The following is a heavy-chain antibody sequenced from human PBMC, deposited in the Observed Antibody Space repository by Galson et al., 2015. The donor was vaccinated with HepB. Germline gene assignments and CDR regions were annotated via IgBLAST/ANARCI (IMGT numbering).Heavy chain of an antibody. CDR3: ARARTDGWLDP. J-gene: IGHJ5*02. CDR1: GYTFVDYY. V-gene: IGHV1-2*06. CDR2: INPKNGGT. D-gene: IGHD3/OR15-3a*01. Sequence: SVKVSCKAFGYTFVDYYMHWVRQVPGQGLEWMGRINPKNGGTNFAQKFKGRVTMTRDTTIRTAYMEVRSLRSDDTAVYYCARARTDGWLDPWGRGILVTVSS.